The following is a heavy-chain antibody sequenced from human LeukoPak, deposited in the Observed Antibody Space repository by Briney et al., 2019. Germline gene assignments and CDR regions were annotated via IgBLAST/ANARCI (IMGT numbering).Heavy chain of an antibody. J-gene: IGHJ4*02. D-gene: IGHD6-19*01. CDR3: ARQGIGGQWLVHFDC. Sequence: PSETLSLTCSVSGASISSYYWSWIRQSPGKGPEWIGYIYYSGTTNYNPSLKSRVTISIDTSKNQFSLKLISVTAADTAVYYCARQGIGGQWLVHFDCGGQGSLVTVSS. CDR2: IYYSGTT. CDR1: GASISSYY. V-gene: IGHV4-59*08.